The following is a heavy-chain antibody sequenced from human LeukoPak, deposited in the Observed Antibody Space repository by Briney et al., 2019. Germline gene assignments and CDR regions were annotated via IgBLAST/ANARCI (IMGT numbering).Heavy chain of an antibody. V-gene: IGHV4-59*01. D-gene: IGHD5-12*01. J-gene: IGHJ5*02. CDR3: ARAPRGATGRDNWFDP. Sequence: SETLSLTCTVSGVSISSYYWSWIRQPPGRGLEWLGYIYYSGSTNYNPSHKRRVTISVATTKHQFSLKLSSATAADTAVYYWARAPRGATGRDNWFDPWGQGTLVTVSS. CDR2: IYYSGST. CDR1: GVSISSYY.